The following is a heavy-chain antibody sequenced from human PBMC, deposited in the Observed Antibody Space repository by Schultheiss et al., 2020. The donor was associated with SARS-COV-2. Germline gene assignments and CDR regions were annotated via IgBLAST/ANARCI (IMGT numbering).Heavy chain of an antibody. CDR2: IHSGDNT. J-gene: IGHJ3*02. CDR1: GFTFSSYA. Sequence: GGSLRLSCAASGFTFSSYAMSWVRQAPGKGLEWVSVIHSGDNTYYADSVKGRFTISRDNSKNTLYLQMNSLRAEDTAVYYCASSLTPVRNAFDIWGQGTMVTVSS. CDR3: ASSLTPVRNAFDI. D-gene: IGHD2-8*01. V-gene: IGHV3-66*02.